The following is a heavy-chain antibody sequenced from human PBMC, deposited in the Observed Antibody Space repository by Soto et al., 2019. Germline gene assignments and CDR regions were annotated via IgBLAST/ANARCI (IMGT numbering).Heavy chain of an antibody. D-gene: IGHD3-3*01. Sequence: QVQLVESGGGVVQPGRSLRLSCAASGFTFSSYGMHWVRQAPGKGLEWVAVISYDGSNKYYADSVKGRFTISRDNSKNTLYLQMTSLRAEDTAVYYCANDFITIFGVAKGDGMDVWGQGTTVTVSS. J-gene: IGHJ6*02. CDR2: ISYDGSNK. V-gene: IGHV3-30*18. CDR3: ANDFITIFGVAKGDGMDV. CDR1: GFTFSSYG.